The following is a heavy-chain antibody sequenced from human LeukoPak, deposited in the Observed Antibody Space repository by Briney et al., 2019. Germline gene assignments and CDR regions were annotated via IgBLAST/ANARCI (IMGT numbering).Heavy chain of an antibody. J-gene: IGHJ4*02. D-gene: IGHD1-26*01. CDR2: IDWDDDK. Sequence: SGPTLVNPTQTLTLTCTFSGFSLSTSGMCVSWIRQPLGKALEWLARIDWDDDKYYSTSLKTRLTISKDTSKNQVVLTMTNMDPVDTATYYCARIGDGGSYYGFDYWGQGTLVTVSS. V-gene: IGHV2-70*11. CDR1: GFSLSTSGMC. CDR3: ARIGDGGSYYGFDY.